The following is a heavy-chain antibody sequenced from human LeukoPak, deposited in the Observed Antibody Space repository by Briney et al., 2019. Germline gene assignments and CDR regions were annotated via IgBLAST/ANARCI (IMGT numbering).Heavy chain of an antibody. J-gene: IGHJ6*03. Sequence: PGRSLRLSCAASGFTFSSYGMHWVRQAPGKGLERVAVIWYDGSNKYYADSVKGRFTISRDNSKNTLYLQMNSLRAEDTAVYYCASPGAPNYYYMDVWGKGTTVTVSS. CDR2: IWYDGSNK. CDR3: ASPGAPNYYYMDV. CDR1: GFTFSSYG. V-gene: IGHV3-33*01.